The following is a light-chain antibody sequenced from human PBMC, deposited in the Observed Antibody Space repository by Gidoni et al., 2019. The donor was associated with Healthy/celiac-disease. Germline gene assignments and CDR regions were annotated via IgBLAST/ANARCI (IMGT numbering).Light chain of an antibody. CDR1: QDISNY. J-gene: IGKJ4*01. Sequence: DFQMTQSPSSLSASVGDRVTITCQASQDISNYLNWYQQKPGKAPKLLIYDASNLERGVPSRFSGSGSGRDVTITISSRQPEDIATYYCQQYDNIQLTFGGGTKVEIK. CDR2: DAS. V-gene: IGKV1-33*01. CDR3: QQYDNIQLT.